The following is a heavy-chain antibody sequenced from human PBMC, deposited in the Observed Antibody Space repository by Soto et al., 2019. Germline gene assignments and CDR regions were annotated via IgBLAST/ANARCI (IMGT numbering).Heavy chain of an antibody. CDR1: GGPFSSYA. CDR2: IIPIFGTA. J-gene: IGHJ6*02. V-gene: IGHV1-69*06. Sequence: GASVKVSCKASGGPFSSYAISWVRQAPGQGLEWMGGIIPIFGTANYAQKFQGRVTIPADKSTSTAYMELSSLRSEDTAVYYCARVSWREKYGMDVWGQGTTVTVSS. CDR3: ARVSWREKYGMDV.